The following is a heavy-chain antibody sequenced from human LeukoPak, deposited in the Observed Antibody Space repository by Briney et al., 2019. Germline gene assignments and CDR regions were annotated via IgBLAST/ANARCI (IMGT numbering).Heavy chain of an antibody. CDR1: GFTFSSYA. J-gene: IGHJ4*02. CDR2: ISGSGGNT. V-gene: IGHV3-23*01. D-gene: IGHD6-13*01. CDR3: AKDRLGVAAAGTEADY. Sequence: GGSLRLSCAASGFTFSSYAMSWVRQAPGKGLEWVSAISGSGGNTYYADSVKGRFTISRDNSKNTLYLQMNSLRAEDTAVYYCAKDRLGVAAAGTEADYWGQGTLVTVSS.